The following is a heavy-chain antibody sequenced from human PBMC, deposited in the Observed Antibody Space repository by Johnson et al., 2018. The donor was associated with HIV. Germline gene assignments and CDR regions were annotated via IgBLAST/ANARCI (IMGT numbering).Heavy chain of an antibody. CDR3: TTGSSGSNAFDI. Sequence: VQLVESGGGLVQPGGYLRLSCAASGFTFSNAWMSWVRQAPGKGLEWVGRIKSKTDGGTTDYAPPGKGRFTIARDDSKNKLYLQMNSLKTEDTAVYYCTTGSSGSNAFDIWGQGTMVTVSS. CDR1: GFTFSNAW. D-gene: IGHD3-22*01. V-gene: IGHV3-15*01. J-gene: IGHJ3*02. CDR2: IKSKTDGGTT.